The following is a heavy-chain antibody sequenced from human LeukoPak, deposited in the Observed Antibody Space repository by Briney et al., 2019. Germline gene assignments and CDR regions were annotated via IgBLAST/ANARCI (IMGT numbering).Heavy chain of an antibody. CDR2: IYYSGST. Sequence: SETLPLTCTVSGGSISSYYWSWIRQPPGKGLEWIGYIYYSGSTNYNPSLKSRVTISVDTSKNQFSLKLSSVTAADTAVYYCARDGLRELWYYGMDVWGKGTTVTVSS. CDR1: GGSISSYY. V-gene: IGHV4-59*01. D-gene: IGHD4-17*01. CDR3: ARDGLRELWYYGMDV. J-gene: IGHJ6*04.